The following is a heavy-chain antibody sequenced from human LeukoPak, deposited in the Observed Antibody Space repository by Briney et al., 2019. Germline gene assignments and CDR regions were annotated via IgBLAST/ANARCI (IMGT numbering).Heavy chain of an antibody. Sequence: GGSLRLSCAASGFTFSSYAVSWVRQAPGKGLEWVSAISGSGRNTYYTDSVKGRFTISRDNSKNTLYVQMNSLRAEDTAVYYCTKERYYDSSGYPSDFGSWGQGTLVTVSS. CDR2: ISGSGRNT. J-gene: IGHJ4*02. CDR1: GFTFSSYA. D-gene: IGHD3-22*01. CDR3: TKERYYDSSGYPSDFGS. V-gene: IGHV3-23*01.